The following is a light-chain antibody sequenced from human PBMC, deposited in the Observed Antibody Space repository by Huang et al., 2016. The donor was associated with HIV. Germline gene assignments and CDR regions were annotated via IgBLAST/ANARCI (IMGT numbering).Light chain of an antibody. Sequence: EIVLTQSPGTLSLSPGERATLSCRASQSVSSNYLAWYQQKPGQAPRVLIFGASSRATGIPDRFSGSGSGTDFTLTISRLEPEDFAVYYCQQYGSVPLTFGGGTKVEIK. J-gene: IGKJ4*01. CDR3: QQYGSVPLT. CDR2: GAS. CDR1: QSVSSNY. V-gene: IGKV3-20*01.